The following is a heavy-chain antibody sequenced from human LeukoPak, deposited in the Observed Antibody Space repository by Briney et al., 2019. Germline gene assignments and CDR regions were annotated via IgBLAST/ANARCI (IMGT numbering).Heavy chain of an antibody. CDR2: ISPDGSTT. V-gene: IGHV3-74*01. J-gene: IGHJ4*02. D-gene: IGHD2-8*01. Sequence: GGSLRLSCAASGFTFSSYWMHWVRQAPGKGLVWFSRISPDGSTTGHADSVKGRFTTSRDNAKNTLFLQMNSLRAEDTAVYYCARDLGYCTNGVCHTRFDYWGQGTLVAVSS. CDR3: ARDLGYCTNGVCHTRFDY. CDR1: GFTFSSYW.